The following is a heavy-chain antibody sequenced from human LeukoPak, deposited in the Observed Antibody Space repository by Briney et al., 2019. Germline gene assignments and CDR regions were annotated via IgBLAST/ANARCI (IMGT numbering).Heavy chain of an antibody. J-gene: IGHJ4*02. CDR2: INGGGTDT. Sequence: GGTLRLSCAASGFTFSSYGMNWVRQAPGKGLEWVSGINGGGTDTYYADSVKGRFTISRDNSKNTLYLQLKSLRAEDTAVYFCAKNMRGSSWYEDWGQGTLVIVSS. CDR3: AKNMRGSSWYED. D-gene: IGHD6-13*01. V-gene: IGHV3-23*01. CDR1: GFTFSSYG.